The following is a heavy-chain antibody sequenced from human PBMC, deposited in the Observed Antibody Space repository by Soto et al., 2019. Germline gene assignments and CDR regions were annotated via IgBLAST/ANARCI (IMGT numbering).Heavy chain of an antibody. CDR2: IKQDGSEK. Sequence: GGSLRLSCAASGFTFSSYWMSWVRQAPGKGLEWVANIKQDGSEKYYVDSVKGRFTISRDNAKNSLYLQMNSLRAEDTAVYYCARKAAGFYYYYGMDVWGQGTTVTVSS. CDR1: GFTFSSYW. J-gene: IGHJ6*02. D-gene: IGHD6-13*01. V-gene: IGHV3-7*01. CDR3: ARKAAGFYYYYGMDV.